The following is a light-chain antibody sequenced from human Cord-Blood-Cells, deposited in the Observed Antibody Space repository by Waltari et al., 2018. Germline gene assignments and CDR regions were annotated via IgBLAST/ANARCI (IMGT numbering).Light chain of an antibody. Sequence: IQLTQSPSTLSASVGDRVTITCRASQSISSRLAWYQQKPGKAPKLLIYDASSLESGVPSRFSGSGSGTEFTLTISSLQPDDFATYYCQQYNSYWTFGQGTKVEIK. CDR1: QSISSR. CDR3: QQYNSYWT. CDR2: DAS. V-gene: IGKV1-5*01. J-gene: IGKJ1*01.